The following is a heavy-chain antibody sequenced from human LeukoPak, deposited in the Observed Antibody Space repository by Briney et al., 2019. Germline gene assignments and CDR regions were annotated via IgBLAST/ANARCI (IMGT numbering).Heavy chain of an antibody. CDR3: ARRYCSGGHCYYFDS. J-gene: IGHJ4*02. CDR1: GGSISSSSHY. Sequence: SETLSLTCTVSGGSISSSSHYWGRIRQPPGKGLEWIGIIYYSGSTYGSTYYNPSLKSRVTVSLDTSKNQFSLTVTSVTAADTAVYYCARRYCSGGHCYYFDSWGQGTLVTVSS. V-gene: IGHV4-39*01. D-gene: IGHD2-15*01. CDR2: IYYSGSTYGST.